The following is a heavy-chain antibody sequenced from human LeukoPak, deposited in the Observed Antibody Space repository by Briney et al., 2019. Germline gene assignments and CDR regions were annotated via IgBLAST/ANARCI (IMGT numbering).Heavy chain of an antibody. D-gene: IGHD3-10*01. Sequence: SDTLSLTCTVSVDSNSPHYWIWIRQPPGKALEWIGYIYYIGTTQYNPSLRSPATKSVDTSKSQFSLKLHSVTAADTAIYYCAKHDWKDSGIYYPDYWGQGTLVTVSS. CDR1: VDSNSPHY. CDR3: AKHDWKDSGIYYPDY. J-gene: IGHJ4*02. CDR2: IYYIGTT. V-gene: IGHV4-59*08.